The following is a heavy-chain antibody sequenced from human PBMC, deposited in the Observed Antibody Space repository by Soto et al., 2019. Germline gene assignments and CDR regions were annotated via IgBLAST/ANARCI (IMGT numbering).Heavy chain of an antibody. CDR1: GGSISSYY. V-gene: IGHV4-59*01. CDR3: ARGMDFDY. Sequence: SETLSLTCTVSGGSISSYYWSWIRQPPGKGLEWIGYIYYSGSTNYNPSLKSRVTISVDTSKNQFSLKLSSVTAADTAVYYCARGMDFDYWGQGTLVNVSS. CDR2: IYYSGST. J-gene: IGHJ4*02.